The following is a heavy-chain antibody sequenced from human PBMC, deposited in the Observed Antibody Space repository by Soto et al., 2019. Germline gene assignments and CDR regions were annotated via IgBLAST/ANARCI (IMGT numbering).Heavy chain of an antibody. J-gene: IGHJ4*02. CDR1: GFTFSSYS. D-gene: IGHD6-19*01. V-gene: IGHV3-21*01. CDR2: ISSSSSYI. Sequence: GGSLRLSCAASGFTFSSYSMNWVRQAPGKGLEWVSSISSSSSYIYYADSVKGRFTISRDNAKNSLYLQMNSLRAEDTAVYYCAKEYVRGWYAGACGYYFDHWGQGNLVTVAS. CDR3: AKEYVRGWYAGACGYYFDH.